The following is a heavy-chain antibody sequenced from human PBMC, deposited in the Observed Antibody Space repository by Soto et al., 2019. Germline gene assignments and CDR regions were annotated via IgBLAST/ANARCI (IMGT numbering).Heavy chain of an antibody. D-gene: IGHD1-20*01. CDR1: GGSISSGDYY. V-gene: IGHV4-30-4*02. J-gene: IGHJ6*02. CDR2: IYYSGST. CDR3: ARYKSNSYYGMDV. Sequence: SETLSLTCTVSGGSISSGDYYWSWIRQPPGKGLEWIGYIYYSGSTYYNPSLKSRVTISVDTSKNQFSLKLSSVTAADTAVYYCARYKSNSYYGMDVWGQGTTVTVSS.